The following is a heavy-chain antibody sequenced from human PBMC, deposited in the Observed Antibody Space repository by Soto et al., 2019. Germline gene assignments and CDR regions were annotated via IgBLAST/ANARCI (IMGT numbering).Heavy chain of an antibody. CDR1: GYTFTGYY. V-gene: IGHV1-2*02. D-gene: IGHD3-10*01. J-gene: IGHJ4*02. Sequence: QVQLVQSGAEVKKPGASVTVSCKASGYTFTGYYMHWVRQAPGQGLEWMGWINPNSGGTNYAQKFQGRVTKTRGTSISTAYMELSRLRSDDTAVYYCARAKASGITMVRGVIGVGYWGQGTLVTVSS. CDR3: ARAKASGITMVRGVIGVGY. CDR2: INPNSGGT.